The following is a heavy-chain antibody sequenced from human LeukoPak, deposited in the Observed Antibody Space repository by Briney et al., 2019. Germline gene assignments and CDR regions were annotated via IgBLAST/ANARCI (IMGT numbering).Heavy chain of an antibody. J-gene: IGHJ6*04. Sequence: PGGSLRLSCAASGFTFSNYWMHWVRQAPGKGLVWVLRINSDGSSTSYADSVKGRFTISRDNAKNSLYLQMNSLRAEDTAVYYCARGGYCSSTSCPYYYYYGMDVWGKGTTVTVSS. CDR1: GFTFSNYW. D-gene: IGHD2-2*01. V-gene: IGHV3-74*01. CDR3: ARGGYCSSTSCPYYYYYGMDV. CDR2: INSDGSST.